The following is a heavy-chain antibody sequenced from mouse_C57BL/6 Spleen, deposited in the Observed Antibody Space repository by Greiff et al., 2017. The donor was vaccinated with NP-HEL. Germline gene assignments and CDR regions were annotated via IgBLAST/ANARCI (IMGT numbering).Heavy chain of an antibody. V-gene: IGHV1-15*01. J-gene: IGHJ2*01. CDR1: GYTFTDYE. Sequence: VQLQQSGAELVRPGASVTLSCKASGYTFTDYEMHWVKQTPVHGLEWIGAIDPETGGTAYTQKFKGKAILTADKSSSTAYMELRSLTSEDSAVYYCTRWDYGSSYVHDWGQGTTLTVSS. CDR3: TRWDYGSSYVHD. CDR2: IDPETGGT. D-gene: IGHD1-1*01.